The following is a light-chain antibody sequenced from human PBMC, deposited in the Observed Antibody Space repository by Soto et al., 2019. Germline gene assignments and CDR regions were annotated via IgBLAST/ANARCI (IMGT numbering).Light chain of an antibody. CDR1: QDISTH. J-gene: IGKJ4*01. CDR3: KQFDSLPLT. CDR2: DVS. V-gene: IGKV1-33*01. Sequence: DIQMTQSPSSLSASVGDRVTITCQASQDISTHLTWFQQKPGKAPKLLIYDVSILETGVQSRFSGSGSGTHFTFSISSLQPEDIATYYCKQFDSLPLTFGGGTKVDIK.